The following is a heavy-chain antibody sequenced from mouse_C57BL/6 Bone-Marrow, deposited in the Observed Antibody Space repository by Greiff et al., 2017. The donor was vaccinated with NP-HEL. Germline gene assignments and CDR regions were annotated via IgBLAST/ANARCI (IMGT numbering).Heavy chain of an antibody. CDR3: ARSRDLVFAC. V-gene: IGHV1-42*01. CDR1: GYSFTGYY. Sequence: VQLQQSGPELVKPGASVKISCKASGYSFTGYYMNWVKKSPEKSLEWIGEINPSTGGTTYNQKFKAKATLTVDKSSSTASMQLKILTSEDSAVYYCARSRDLVFACRGKGTLVTVSA. J-gene: IGHJ3*01. CDR2: INPSTGGT. D-gene: IGHD2-10*02.